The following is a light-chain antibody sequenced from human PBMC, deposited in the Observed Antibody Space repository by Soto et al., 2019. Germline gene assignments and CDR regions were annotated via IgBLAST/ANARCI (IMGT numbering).Light chain of an antibody. CDR3: QEYIHWPPGM. CDR2: DTS. V-gene: IGKV3-15*01. CDR1: HFVSSR. J-gene: IGKJ1*01. Sequence: EIVVTQSPATLSASPGERVTLSCRASHFVSSRLAWYQQRPGQVPRLLIYDTSTRAPGISARFSGSGSGTEFTLTISSLHSEDCAVYYCQEYIHWPPGMFGPGTTVDIK.